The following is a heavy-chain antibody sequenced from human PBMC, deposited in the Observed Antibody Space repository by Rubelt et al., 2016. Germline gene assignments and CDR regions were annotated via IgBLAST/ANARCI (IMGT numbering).Heavy chain of an antibody. CDR1: GGSFSGYY. J-gene: IGHJ5*02. CDR2: INHSGST. Sequence: QVQLQQWGAGPLKPSETLSLTCAVYGGSFSGYYWSWIRQPPGKGLEWIGEINHSGSTNSNPSRQGRGTIAVDTSRTQFSWKLSSVTAADTAVYYCARPWGSSWYRNWFDPWGQGTLVTVSS. V-gene: IGHV4-34*01. D-gene: IGHD6-13*01. CDR3: ARPWGSSWYRNWFDP.